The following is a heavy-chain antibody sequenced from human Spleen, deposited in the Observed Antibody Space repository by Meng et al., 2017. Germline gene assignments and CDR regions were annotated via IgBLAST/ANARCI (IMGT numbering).Heavy chain of an antibody. D-gene: IGHD4-11*01. CDR3: ARGPTTMAHDFDY. CDR2: INHSGST. CDR1: GGSFSDYY. J-gene: IGHJ4*02. Sequence: QVQHQQWVDGLLKPSETRSPSGVVSGGSFSDYYWSWIRQPPGKGLEWIGEINHSGSTNYNPSLESRATISVDTSQNNLSLKLSSVTAADSAVYYCARGPTTMAHDFDYWGQGTLVTVSS. V-gene: IGHV4-34*01.